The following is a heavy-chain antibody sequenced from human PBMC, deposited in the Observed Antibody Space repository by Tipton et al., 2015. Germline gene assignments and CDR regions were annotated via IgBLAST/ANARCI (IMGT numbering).Heavy chain of an antibody. CDR1: GGSVSSSNYY. CDR2: INHSGIT. CDR3: AREVWYNDSTGYDY. V-gene: IGHV4-39*07. J-gene: IGHJ4*02. Sequence: TLSLTCTVSGGSVSSSNYYWGWIRQPPAKGLEWIGQINHSGITNYNPSLKSRLTMSVDTSEKQFSLNLNSVTAADTAVYYCAREVWYNDSTGYDYWGQGTLVTVSS. D-gene: IGHD3-22*01.